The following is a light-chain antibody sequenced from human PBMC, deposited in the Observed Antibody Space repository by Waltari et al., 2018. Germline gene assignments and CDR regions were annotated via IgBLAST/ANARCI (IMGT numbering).Light chain of an antibody. Sequence: QSVLTQPPSVSGDPGQSITISCTGSSSNIGAGYDVHWYKHRPGTAPKLLIYGHNNRPSGVPDRFSGSKSGTSASLAITGLQAEDEADYYCQSYDSSVSAWVFGGGTKLTVV. CDR3: QSYDSSVSAWV. CDR2: GHN. J-gene: IGLJ3*02. CDR1: SSNIGAGYD. V-gene: IGLV1-40*01.